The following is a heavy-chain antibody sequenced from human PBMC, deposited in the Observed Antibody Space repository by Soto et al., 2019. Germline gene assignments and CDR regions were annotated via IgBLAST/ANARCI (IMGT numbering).Heavy chain of an antibody. D-gene: IGHD2-2*01. CDR2: IYHRGST. J-gene: IGHJ4*02. CDR1: GGSISSYY. V-gene: IGHV4-59*12. CDR3: ARVRAGCSRTSCFLED. Sequence: SETLSLTCTVSGGSISSYYWSWIRQPPGKGLEWIGYIYHRGSTNYHPSLKSRVTISVDTSKNQFSLILTSVTAADTAVYFCARVRAGCSRTSCFLEDWGRGTLVTVSS.